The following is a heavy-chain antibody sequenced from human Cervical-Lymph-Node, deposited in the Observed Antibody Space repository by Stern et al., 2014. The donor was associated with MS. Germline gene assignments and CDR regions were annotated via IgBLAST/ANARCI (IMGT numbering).Heavy chain of an antibody. V-gene: IGHV1-69*01. CDR2: LSRMCGVA. CDR3: ARHQGGIAAN. D-gene: IGHD6-13*01. Sequence: VQLLESGAEGKKPESSVKVSCKASGGSFSSFDISWVRQAPGPRLEWLGELSRMCGVANYAQNFQGRVTFTADESTSTAYMELNSLRSEDTAVYYCARHQGGIAANWGQGTLVTVSS. CDR1: GGSFSSFD. J-gene: IGHJ4*02.